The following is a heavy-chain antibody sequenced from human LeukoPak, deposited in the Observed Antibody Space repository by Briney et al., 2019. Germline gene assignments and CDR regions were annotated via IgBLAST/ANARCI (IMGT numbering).Heavy chain of an antibody. D-gene: IGHD6-13*01. CDR2: IHYSGST. J-gene: IGHJ4*02. V-gene: IGHV4-34*01. Sequence: SETLSLTCAVYGGSFSGYYWSWIRQPPGKGLEWIGSIHYSGSTYYNPSLRSRVTISVDTSKNQFSLKLSSVTAADSAVYYCARHWRSTITAAANDYWGRGTLVTVSS. CDR3: ARHWRSTITAAANDY. CDR1: GGSFSGYY.